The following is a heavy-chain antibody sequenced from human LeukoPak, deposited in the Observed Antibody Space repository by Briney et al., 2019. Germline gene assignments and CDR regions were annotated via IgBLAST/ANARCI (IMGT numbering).Heavy chain of an antibody. D-gene: IGHD4-17*01. CDR2: INNVGSHI. CDR1: GFTFSSSA. Sequence: GGSLRLSCAASGFTFSSSAMNWVRQAPGKGLEWVSSINNVGSHIYYAGSVRGRFTISRDNAKNLLYLQMNSLRAEDTAVYYCARDHGDHYYYYGMDVWGQGTTVTVSS. CDR3: ARDHGDHYYYYGMDV. J-gene: IGHJ6*02. V-gene: IGHV3-21*01.